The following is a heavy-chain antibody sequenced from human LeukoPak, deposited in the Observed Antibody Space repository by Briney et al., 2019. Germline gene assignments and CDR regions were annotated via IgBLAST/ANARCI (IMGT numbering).Heavy chain of an antibody. V-gene: IGHV1-2*02. J-gene: IGHJ4*02. CDR1: GYTFTGYY. D-gene: IGHD2-15*01. Sequence: ASVKVSCKASGYTFTGYYMHWVRQAPGQGLEWMGWINPNSGGTNYAQKFQGRVTMTRDTSIGTAYMELSRLRSDDTAVYYCARSPLLCSGGSCYSLLVGYFDYWGQGTLVTVSS. CDR3: ARSPLLCSGGSCYSLLVGYFDY. CDR2: INPNSGGT.